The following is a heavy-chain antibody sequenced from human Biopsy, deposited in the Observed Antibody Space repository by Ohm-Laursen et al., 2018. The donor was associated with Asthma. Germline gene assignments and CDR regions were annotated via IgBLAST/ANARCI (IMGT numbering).Heavy chain of an antibody. D-gene: IGHD5-18*01. CDR1: GGSISSGGYY. CDR3: ARERVTAMATYFDY. Sequence: SDTLSLTCPVSGGSISSGGYYWSWIRQHPGKGLEWIGYIYYSGSTYYNPSLKSRVTISVDTSKNQFSLKLSSVTAADTAVYYCARERVTAMATYFDYWGQGTLVTVSS. V-gene: IGHV4-31*03. CDR2: IYYSGST. J-gene: IGHJ4*02.